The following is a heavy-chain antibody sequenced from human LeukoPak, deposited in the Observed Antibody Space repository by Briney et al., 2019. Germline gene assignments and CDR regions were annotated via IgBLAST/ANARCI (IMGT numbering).Heavy chain of an antibody. CDR2: SNHSGST. Sequence: PSETLSLTXAVYGASFSGYYWNWICQPPGKGMEWIGESNHSGSTNYNVSLDSRVTMSVDTPKNQFTLKLNSVTAADTAVYYCAKVYSSSSRDAFDVWGPGTMATVSS. V-gene: IGHV4-34*01. J-gene: IGHJ3*01. CDR3: AKVYSSSSRDAFDV. CDR1: GASFSGYY. D-gene: IGHD6-6*01.